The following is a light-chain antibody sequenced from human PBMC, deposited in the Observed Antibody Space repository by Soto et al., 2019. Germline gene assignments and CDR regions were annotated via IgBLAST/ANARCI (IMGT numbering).Light chain of an antibody. V-gene: IGLV2-18*02. CDR3: NSYTISGTYV. J-gene: IGLJ1*01. CDR2: EVT. Sequence: QSSLTQPPSVSGSPGQSVAISCTGDSSDVGSYNRVSWYQQSPGTAPKLIIYEVTTQSSGVPDRFSGSKSGNTASLTISGLQAEDEADYYCNSYTISGTYVFGTGTKVTVL. CDR1: SSDVGSYNR.